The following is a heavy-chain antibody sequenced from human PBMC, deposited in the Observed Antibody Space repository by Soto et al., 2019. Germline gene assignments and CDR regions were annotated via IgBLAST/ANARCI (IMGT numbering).Heavy chain of an antibody. CDR2: ISSSSSTI. Sequence: GGSLALCSAAAWCNCISHSMNCVRQAPGKGLEWVSYISSSSSTIYYADSVKGRFTISRDNAKNSLYLQMNSLRDEDTAVYYCARDDYWGQGTLVTVSS. CDR3: ARDDY. CDR1: WCNCISHS. V-gene: IGHV3-48*02. J-gene: IGHJ4*02.